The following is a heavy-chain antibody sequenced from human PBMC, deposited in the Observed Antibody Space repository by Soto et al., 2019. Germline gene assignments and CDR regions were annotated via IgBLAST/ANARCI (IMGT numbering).Heavy chain of an antibody. V-gene: IGHV4-39*01. CDR3: ARQYYFGSGSYYSRPFDF. J-gene: IGHJ4*02. CDR1: GCSISSSSYY. CDR2: IYYSGNT. Sequence: PSETLSLTCTVSGCSISSSSYYWGWIRQPPGKGLEWIGSIYYSGNTYYNPSLKSRVTISVDTAKNQFSLKLSSVTAADTAVYYCARQYYFGSGSYYSRPFDFWGQGTLVTVSS. D-gene: IGHD3-10*01.